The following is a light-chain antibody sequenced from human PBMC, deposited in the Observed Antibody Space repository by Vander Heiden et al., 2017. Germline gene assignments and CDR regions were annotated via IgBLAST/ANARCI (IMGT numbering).Light chain of an antibody. CDR2: AAS. CDR1: QGISSY. J-gene: IGKJ1*01. V-gene: IGKV1-8*01. Sequence: AIRMTQSPSSFSASTGDRVTITCRSSQGISSYLAWYQQKPGKAPKLLIYAASTLQRGVPSRVSGSGSGTDFTLTISGLQSEDLATYYCQQYYSYTLTFGQGTKVEIK. CDR3: QQYYSYTLT.